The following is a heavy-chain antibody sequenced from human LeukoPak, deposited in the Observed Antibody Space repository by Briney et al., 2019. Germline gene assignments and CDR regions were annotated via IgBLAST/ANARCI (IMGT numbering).Heavy chain of an antibody. Sequence: SETLSLTCAVSGGSISGFYWTWIRQPPGKGLEFIGQIHYSGSTDYNPSLKSRITMSVDPSKNQFFLSLNSVTAADTAVYYCAKFGLYYNMDVWGQGTTVTVSS. CDR1: GGSISGFY. V-gene: IGHV4-59*03. J-gene: IGHJ6*02. D-gene: IGHD3-16*01. CDR3: AKFGLYYNMDV. CDR2: IHYSGST.